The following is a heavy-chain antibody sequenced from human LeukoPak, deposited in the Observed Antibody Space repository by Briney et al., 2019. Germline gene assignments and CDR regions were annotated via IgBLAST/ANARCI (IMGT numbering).Heavy chain of an antibody. V-gene: IGHV3-74*01. CDR2: IKRGGST. Sequence: GGSLRLSCAASGFTFSSYWMHWVRQAPGKGLVWVSRIKRGGSTNYADSVKGRFTISRDTAKNTVSLQMNSLRAEDTGVYYCARAPSEIGGYYPEYFRHWGQGTLVTVSS. J-gene: IGHJ1*01. CDR3: ARAPSEIGGYYPEYFRH. CDR1: GFTFSSYW. D-gene: IGHD3-22*01.